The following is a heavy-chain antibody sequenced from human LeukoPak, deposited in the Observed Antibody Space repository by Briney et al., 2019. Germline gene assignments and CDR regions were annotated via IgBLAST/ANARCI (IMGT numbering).Heavy chain of an antibody. D-gene: IGHD1-1*01. CDR2: INHRGDT. CDR3: ARGPTISETGYFDF. V-gene: IGHV4-34*01. J-gene: IGHJ4*03. Sequence: SETLSLTCAVYGGSFSTYYWSWIPQPPGKGLEWIAEINHRGDTNYNPSVKSRVTISVDTSKNQFSLKVRSLTAADTAVYYCARGPTISETGYFDFWGQGTLVTVSS. CDR1: GGSFSTYY.